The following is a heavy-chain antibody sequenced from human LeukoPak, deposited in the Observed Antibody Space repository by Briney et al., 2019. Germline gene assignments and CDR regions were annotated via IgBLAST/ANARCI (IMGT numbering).Heavy chain of an antibody. Sequence: GGSLRLSCGDSGFTFSKYWMSWVRQAPGKGLYWVANINQDGSQKFYVDSVKGRFTISRDNAKNSVYLQMNSLTAEDTAVYYCARGLATAAAYWGQGTLVTVSS. CDR1: GFTFSKYW. J-gene: IGHJ4*02. CDR2: INQDGSQK. D-gene: IGHD6-13*01. V-gene: IGHV3-7*01. CDR3: ARGLATAAAY.